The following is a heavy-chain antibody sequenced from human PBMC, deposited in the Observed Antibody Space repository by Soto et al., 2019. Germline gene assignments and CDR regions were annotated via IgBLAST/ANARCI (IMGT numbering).Heavy chain of an antibody. CDR3: AKDGPASGWLSGY. V-gene: IGHV3-23*01. D-gene: IGHD6-19*01. Sequence: HLLESGGGLAQLGGSLRLSCAASGFTFSTYAMSWVRQAPGKGLEWVSTIDSSGGTTYYADSVKGRFFISRYNSKNTLYLDVPSLRAEDAAVYYCAKDGPASGWLSGYWGQGTLVTVSS. CDR2: IDSSGGTT. CDR1: GFTFSTYA. J-gene: IGHJ4*02.